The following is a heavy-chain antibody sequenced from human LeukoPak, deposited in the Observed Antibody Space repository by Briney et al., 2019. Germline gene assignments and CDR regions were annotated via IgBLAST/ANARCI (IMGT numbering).Heavy chain of an antibody. CDR3: ARGYIVVVPAAANWFDP. D-gene: IGHD2-2*01. J-gene: IGHJ5*02. V-gene: IGHV1-69*04. Sequence: SVKASCTASGGTFSSYATSWVRQAPGQGLEWMGRIIPILGIANYAQKFQGRVTITADKSTSTAYMELSSLRSEDTAVYYCARGYIVVVPAAANWFDPWGQGTLVTVSS. CDR1: GGTFSSYA. CDR2: IIPILGIA.